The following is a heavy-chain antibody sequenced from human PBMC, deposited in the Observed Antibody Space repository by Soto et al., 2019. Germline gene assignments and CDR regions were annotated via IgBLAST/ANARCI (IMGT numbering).Heavy chain of an antibody. Sequence: PGGSLRLSCAASGFTFSSYAMSWVRQAPGKGLEWVSAISGSGGSTYYADSVKGRFAISRDNSKNTLYLQMNSLRAEDTAVYYCAKSPGRRRLLEWLLQDFDYWGQGTLVTVSS. V-gene: IGHV3-23*01. CDR2: ISGSGGST. J-gene: IGHJ4*02. D-gene: IGHD3-3*01. CDR3: AKSPGRRRLLEWLLQDFDY. CDR1: GFTFSSYA.